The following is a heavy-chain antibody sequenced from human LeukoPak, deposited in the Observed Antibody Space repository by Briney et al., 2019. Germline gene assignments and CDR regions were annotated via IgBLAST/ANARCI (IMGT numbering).Heavy chain of an antibody. V-gene: IGHV1-69*06. Sequence: SVKVSCKVSGYTLTELSMHWVRQAPGQGLEWMGGIIPIFGTANYAQKFQGRVTITADKSTSTAYMELSSLRSEDTAVYYCASEGIGSGWYRVPYWGQGTLVTVSS. CDR1: GYTLTELS. D-gene: IGHD6-19*01. CDR2: IIPIFGTA. CDR3: ASEGIGSGWYRVPY. J-gene: IGHJ4*02.